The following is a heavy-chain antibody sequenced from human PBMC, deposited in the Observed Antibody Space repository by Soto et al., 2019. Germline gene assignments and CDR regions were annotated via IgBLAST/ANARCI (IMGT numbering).Heavy chain of an antibody. CDR1: GFTFSSYG. D-gene: IGHD6-19*01. CDR3: ARDRPLGIALDPTWPASFDY. CDR2: ISYDGSNK. V-gene: IGHV3-30*03. J-gene: IGHJ4*02. Sequence: PGGSLRLSCAASGFTFSSYGMHWVRQAPGKGLEWVAVISYDGSNKYYADSVKGRFTISRDNSKNTLYLQMNSLRAEDTAVYYCARDRPLGIALDPTWPASFDYWGQGTLVTVS.